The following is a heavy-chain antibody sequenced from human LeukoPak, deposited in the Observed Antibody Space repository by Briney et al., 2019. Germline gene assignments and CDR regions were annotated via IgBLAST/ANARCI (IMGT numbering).Heavy chain of an antibody. CDR2: LSGSGDT. J-gene: IGHJ3*02. V-gene: IGHV4-4*07. CDR1: RGSVTTYS. CDR3: ARDLTLTVAFDI. D-gene: IGHD3-16*01. Sequence: SETLSLTCTVCRGSVTTYSWSWIRQPAGKGLEWIGRLSGSGDTNFNPSLKTRVTMSADESKNQFSLHLRSVTAADTAVYFCARDLTLTVAFDIWGQGTVVTVSS.